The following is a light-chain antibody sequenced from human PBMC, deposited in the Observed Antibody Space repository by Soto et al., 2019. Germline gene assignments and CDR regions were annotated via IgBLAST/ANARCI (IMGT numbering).Light chain of an antibody. V-gene: IGLV2-14*01. CDR2: EVS. CDR3: SAYTSSSTLCV. J-gene: IGLJ1*01. Sequence: QSALTQPASVSGSPGQSITISCTGTSSDVGGYNYVSWYQQHPGKAPKLMIYEVSNRPSGVSNRFSGSKSGNTASLTISGLQAEDEADYYCSAYTSSSTLCVFGTGTKRTFL. CDR1: SSDVGGYNY.